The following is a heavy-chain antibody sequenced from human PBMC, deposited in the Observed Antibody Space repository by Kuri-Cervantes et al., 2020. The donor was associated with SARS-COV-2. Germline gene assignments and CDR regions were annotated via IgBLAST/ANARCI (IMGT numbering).Heavy chain of an antibody. CDR2: INPNSGGT. CDR3: ARDPVYGSGSYNNWFDP. Sequence: ASVKVSCKASGGTFSSYAISWVRQAPGQGLEWMGWINPNSGGTNYAQKFQGRVTMTRDTSISTAYMELSRLRSDDTAVYYCARDPVYGSGSYNNWFDPWGQGTLVTVSS. J-gene: IGHJ5*02. D-gene: IGHD3-10*01. CDR1: GGTFSSYA. V-gene: IGHV1-2*02.